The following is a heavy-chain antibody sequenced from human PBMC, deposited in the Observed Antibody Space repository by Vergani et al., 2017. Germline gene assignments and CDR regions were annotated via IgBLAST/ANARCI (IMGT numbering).Heavy chain of an antibody. J-gene: IGHJ3*02. Sequence: QVQLQQWGAGLLKPSETLSLTCAVYGGSFSGYYWGWIRQPPGKGLEWIGSIYYSGSTYYNPSLKSRVTISVDTSKNQFSLKLSSVTAADTAVYYRATVVVGSCISTGCYAFDIWGQGTMVTVSS. D-gene: IGHD2-2*01. V-gene: IGHV4-34*01. CDR2: IYYSGST. CDR1: GGSFSGYY. CDR3: ATVVVGSCISTGCYAFDI.